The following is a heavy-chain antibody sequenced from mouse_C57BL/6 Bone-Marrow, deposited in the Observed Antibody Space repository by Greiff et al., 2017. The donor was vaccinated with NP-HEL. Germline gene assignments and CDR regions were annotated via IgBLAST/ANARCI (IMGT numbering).Heavy chain of an antibody. D-gene: IGHD2-3*01. J-gene: IGHJ4*01. Sequence: EVQGVESGGGLVKPGGSLKLSCAASGFTFSDYGMHWVRQAPEKGLEWVAYISSGSSTIYYADTVKGRFTISRDNAKNTLFLQMTSLRSEDTAMYYCARPGDGYYGYAMDYWGQGTSVTVSS. V-gene: IGHV5-17*01. CDR3: ARPGDGYYGYAMDY. CDR1: GFTFSDYG. CDR2: ISSGSSTI.